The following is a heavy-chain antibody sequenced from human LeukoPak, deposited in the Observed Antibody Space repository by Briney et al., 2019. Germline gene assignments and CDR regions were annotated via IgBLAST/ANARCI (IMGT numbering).Heavy chain of an antibody. D-gene: IGHD1-26*01. CDR1: GFTFSNYG. CDR3: AKWELYSGFYYIDY. J-gene: IGHJ4*02. CDR2: ISHDASGT. V-gene: IGHV3-30*18. Sequence: GGSLRLSCAASGFTFSNYGMHWVRQAPGKGLEWVAVISHDASGTNYADSVKGRSTISRDNSKNTLYLEMSSLRVEDTALYYCAKWELYSGFYYIDYWGQGTLATVSS.